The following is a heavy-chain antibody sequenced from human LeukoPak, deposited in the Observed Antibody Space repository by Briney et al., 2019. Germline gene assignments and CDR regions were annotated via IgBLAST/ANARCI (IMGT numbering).Heavy chain of an antibody. V-gene: IGHV4-31*03. Sequence: PSETLSLTCTVSGGSISSGGYYWSWIRQHPGKGLEWIGYIYYSGSTYYNPSLKSRVTISVDTSKNQFSLKLSSVTAAGTAVYYCARALYSSSWPFDYWGQGTLVTVSS. CDR3: ARALYSSSWPFDY. J-gene: IGHJ4*02. CDR1: GGSISSGGYY. CDR2: IYYSGST. D-gene: IGHD6-13*01.